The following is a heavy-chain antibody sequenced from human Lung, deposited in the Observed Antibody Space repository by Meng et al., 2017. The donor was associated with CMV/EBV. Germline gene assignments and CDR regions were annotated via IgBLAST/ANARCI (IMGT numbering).Heavy chain of an antibody. J-gene: IGHJ4*02. Sequence: GGSLRLSCAGSGFTFRSYGMSWVRQAPGRGLEWISYISATGDTIHYADSVKGRFTVSRDNTKSSVYLRMNSLGAEDTAVYYCARDRDTHYCYSDSCYGRAYWGKGTXVNGAS. CDR2: ISATGDTI. CDR3: ARDRDTHYCYSDSCYGRAY. D-gene: IGHD2/OR15-2a*01. V-gene: IGHV3-48*04. CDR1: GFTFRSYG.